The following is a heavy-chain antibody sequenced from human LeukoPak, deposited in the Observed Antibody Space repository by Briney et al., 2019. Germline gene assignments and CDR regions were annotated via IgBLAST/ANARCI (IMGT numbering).Heavy chain of an antibody. CDR1: GFTFSSYG. V-gene: IGHV3-30*03. J-gene: IGHJ4*02. Sequence: PGGSLRLSCAASGFTFSSYGMHWVRQAPGKGLEWVAVISYDGSNKYYADSVKGRFTISRDNSKNTLYLQMNSLRAEDTAVYYCAREGSGLYFDYWGQGTLVTVSS. CDR3: AREGSGLYFDY. CDR2: ISYDGSNK. D-gene: IGHD6-19*01.